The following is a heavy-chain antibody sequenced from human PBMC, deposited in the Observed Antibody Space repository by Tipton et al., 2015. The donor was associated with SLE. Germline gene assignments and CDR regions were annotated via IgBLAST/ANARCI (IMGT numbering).Heavy chain of an antibody. V-gene: IGHV4-59*12. CDR1: GGSIPSYY. CDR3: ARESGDL. CDR2: IYYSGST. D-gene: IGHD1-26*01. Sequence: TLSLTCTISGGSIPSYYWSWIRQPPGKGLEWIGYIYYSGSTNYNPSLKSRVTISVDTSKNQFSLKLSSVTAADTAIYYCARESGDLWGQGTLVTVSS. J-gene: IGHJ5*02.